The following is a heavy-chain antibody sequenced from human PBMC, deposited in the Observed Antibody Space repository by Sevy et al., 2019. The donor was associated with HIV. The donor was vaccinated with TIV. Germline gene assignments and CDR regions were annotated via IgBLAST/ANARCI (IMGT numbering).Heavy chain of an antibody. D-gene: IGHD5-12*01. CDR3: GRGLGDY. Sequence: GGSLRLSCAASGFTFSSYWMHWVRQAPGEGLVWVSRINIYGGITTYADSVKGRFTISRDNAKNTLWLQMNTVRAEDTCGYYSGRGLGDYWGQGTLVTVSS. V-gene: IGHV3-74*03. CDR1: GFTFSSYW. J-gene: IGHJ4*02. CDR2: INIYGGIT.